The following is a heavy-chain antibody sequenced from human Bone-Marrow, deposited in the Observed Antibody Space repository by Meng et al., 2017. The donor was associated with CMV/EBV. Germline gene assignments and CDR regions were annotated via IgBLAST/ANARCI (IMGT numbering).Heavy chain of an antibody. J-gene: IGHJ4*02. Sequence: ASVKVSCKASGYTFTGYYMHWVRQAPGQGLEWMGWINPNSGGTKYAQRFQGRVTMTRDTSISTAYMELNRLRSDDTAVYYCARMYYDFWSGYYETIYYFDYWGQGTLVTVPS. CDR2: INPNSGGT. D-gene: IGHD3-3*01. CDR1: GYTFTGYY. CDR3: ARMYYDFWSGYYETIYYFDY. V-gene: IGHV1-2*02.